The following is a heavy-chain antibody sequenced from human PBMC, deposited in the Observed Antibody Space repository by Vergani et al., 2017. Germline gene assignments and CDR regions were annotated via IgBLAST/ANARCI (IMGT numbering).Heavy chain of an antibody. V-gene: IGHV3-23*01. J-gene: IGHJ4*02. CDR2: ISGSGGST. D-gene: IGHD2/OR15-2a*01. CDR1: GFTFSSYA. CDR3: ASHEYGGDAY. Sequence: EVQLLESGGGLVQPGGSLRLSCAASGFTFSSYAMSWVRQAPGKGLEWVSAISGSGGSTYYADSVKGRFTISRDNSKNSVYLQMNSLRGEDTAVYYCASHEYGGDAYWGQGTLVTVSS.